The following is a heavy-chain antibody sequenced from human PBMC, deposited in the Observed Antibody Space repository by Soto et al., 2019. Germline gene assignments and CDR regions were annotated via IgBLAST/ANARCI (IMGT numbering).Heavy chain of an antibody. J-gene: IGHJ4*02. D-gene: IGHD1-1*01. Sequence: SVKVSCKASGGTFSSYAISWVRQAPGQGLEWMGGIIPIFGTANYAQKFQGRVTITADESTSTAYMELSSLRSEDTAVYYCARARVEGSKAGTKVLVFDYWGQGTLVTVSS. CDR2: IIPIFGTA. CDR3: ARARVEGSKAGTKVLVFDY. V-gene: IGHV1-69*13. CDR1: GGTFSSYA.